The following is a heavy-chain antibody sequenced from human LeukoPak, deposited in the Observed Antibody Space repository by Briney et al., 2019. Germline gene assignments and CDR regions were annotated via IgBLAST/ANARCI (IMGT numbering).Heavy chain of an antibody. D-gene: IGHD4-11*01. CDR1: GGSISSGDYY. J-gene: IGHJ6*03. V-gene: IGHV4-30-4*08. CDR3: ARVGSNDYYYYYMDV. CDR2: IYYSGST. Sequence: SQTLSLTCTVSGGSISSGDYYWSWIRQPPGKGLEWIGYIYYSGSTYYNPSLKSRVTISVDTSKNQFSLKLSSVTAADTAVYYCARVGSNDYYYYYMDVWGKGTTVTVSS.